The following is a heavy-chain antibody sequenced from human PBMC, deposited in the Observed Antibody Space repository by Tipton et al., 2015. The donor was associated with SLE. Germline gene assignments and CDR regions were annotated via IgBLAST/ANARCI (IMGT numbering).Heavy chain of an antibody. Sequence: TLSLTCTVSGGSISSSSYYWGWIRQPPGKGLEWIGSIYYSGSTYYNPSLKSRVTISVDTSKNQFSLKLSSVTAADTAVYYCARDGGGSYYPYWGQGTLVTVSS. V-gene: IGHV4-39*07. CDR3: ARDGGGSYYPY. D-gene: IGHD1-26*01. CDR1: GGSISSSSYY. J-gene: IGHJ4*02. CDR2: IYYSGST.